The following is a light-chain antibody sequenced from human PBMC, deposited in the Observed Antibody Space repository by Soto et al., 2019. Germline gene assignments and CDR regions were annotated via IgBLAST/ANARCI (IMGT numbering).Light chain of an antibody. V-gene: IGKV3-15*01. CDR3: QHYNDWPPTWT. Sequence: EIVMTQSPATLSVSPGERATLSCRASQSVSNKLTWYQQKPGQAPRVLIFGASTRATGIPARFSGSGSGTEFTVTISSLQSEDFAVYYCQHYNDWPPTWTFGQGTRVEIK. CDR2: GAS. CDR1: QSVSNK. J-gene: IGKJ1*01.